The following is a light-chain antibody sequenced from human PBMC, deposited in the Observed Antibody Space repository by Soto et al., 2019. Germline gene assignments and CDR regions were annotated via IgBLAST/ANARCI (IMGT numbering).Light chain of an antibody. CDR1: QSVGSL. CDR2: DAS. Sequence: EIVLTQSPATLSLSPGEGATLSCRASQSVGSLLAWYQQKPGQAPRLVIYDASNRATGIPARFSGSGSGTDFTLTISSLEPEDVATYSCQKYSSVPVFGPGTKVEIK. CDR3: QKYSSVPV. V-gene: IGKV3-11*01. J-gene: IGKJ3*01.